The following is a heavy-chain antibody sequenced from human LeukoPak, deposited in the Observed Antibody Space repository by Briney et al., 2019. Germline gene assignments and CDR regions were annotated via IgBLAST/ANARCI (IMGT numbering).Heavy chain of an antibody. CDR1: GGSISSGGYY. CDR3: ARDDYGGNNQLDY. V-gene: IGHV4-31*03. Sequence: PSQTLSLTCTVSGGSISSGGYYWSWIRQHPGKGLEWIGYIYYSGSTYYNPSLKSRVTISVDTSKNQFSLKLSSVTAADTAVYYCARDDYGGNNQLDYWGQGTLVTVSS. J-gene: IGHJ4*02. D-gene: IGHD4-23*01. CDR2: IYYSGST.